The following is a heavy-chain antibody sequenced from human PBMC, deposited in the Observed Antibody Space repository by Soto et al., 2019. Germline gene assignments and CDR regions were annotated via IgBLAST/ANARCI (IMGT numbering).Heavy chain of an antibody. CDR3: ARDQGYSSGWFDY. J-gene: IGHJ4*02. V-gene: IGHV3-7*03. D-gene: IGHD6-19*01. CDR2: IKQDGSEK. Sequence: EVQLVESGGGLVQPGGSLRLSCAASGFTFSSYWMSWVRQAPGKGLEWVANIKQDGSEKYYVDSVKGRFTISRDNAKNSLYLQMNSLRAEDRAVYYCARDQGYSSGWFDYWGQGTLVTVSS. CDR1: GFTFSSYW.